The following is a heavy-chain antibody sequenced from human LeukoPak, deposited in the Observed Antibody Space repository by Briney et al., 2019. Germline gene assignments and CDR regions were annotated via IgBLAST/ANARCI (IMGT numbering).Heavy chain of an antibody. Sequence: ASVKVSCKASGYTFTSYGISWVRQAPGQGLEWMGWISAYNGNTNYAQKLQGRVTMTTDTSTSTAYMELRSLRSDDTAVYYCARERSDGYSSSWYGAHYYYGMDVWGQGTTVTVSS. J-gene: IGHJ6*02. CDR1: GYTFTSYG. V-gene: IGHV1-18*01. CDR3: ARERSDGYSSSWYGAHYYYGMDV. CDR2: ISAYNGNT. D-gene: IGHD6-13*01.